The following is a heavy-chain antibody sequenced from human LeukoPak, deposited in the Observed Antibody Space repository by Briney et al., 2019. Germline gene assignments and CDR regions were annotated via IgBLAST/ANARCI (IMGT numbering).Heavy chain of an antibody. D-gene: IGHD3-9*01. CDR1: GFTFSSYA. V-gene: IGHV3-23*01. J-gene: IGHJ4*02. CDR3: AKDGEYYDILTGYEPLDY. CDR2: ISGSGGST. Sequence: PGGSLRLSCAASGFTFSSYAMSWVRQAPGKGLEWVSAISGSGGSTYYADSVKGRFTISRDNSKNTLYLQMNSLRAEDTAVCYCAKDGEYYDILTGYEPLDYWGQGTLVTVSS.